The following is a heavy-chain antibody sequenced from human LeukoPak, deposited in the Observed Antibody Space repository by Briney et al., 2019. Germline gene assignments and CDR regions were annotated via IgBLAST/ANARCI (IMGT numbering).Heavy chain of an antibody. D-gene: IGHD3-9*01. V-gene: IGHV4-4*09. CDR2: MSFSGSA. Sequence: PSETLSLTCAVSGVSMNNNYWAWIRQSPGGKLEWIGYMSFSGSATYNPSLNSRVSIPVDSSKNQFSLDLTSLTAADTAVYYCARGDDLLTGSYDWFNPWGQGTLVIVSS. CDR3: ARGDDLLTGSYDWFNP. J-gene: IGHJ5*02. CDR1: GVSMNNNY.